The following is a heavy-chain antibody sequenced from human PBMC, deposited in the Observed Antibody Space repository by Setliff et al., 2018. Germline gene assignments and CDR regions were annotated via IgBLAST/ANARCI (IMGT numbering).Heavy chain of an antibody. J-gene: IGHJ4*02. CDR2: IHTGGGSA. CDR1: GKTDDSYH. D-gene: IGHD6-13*01. CDR3: ARAGDAAAGRKGVFEY. V-gene: IGHV1-46*02. Sequence: GASVKVSCKTPGKTDDSYHIHWVRQAPGQGLEWMGIIHTGGGSASYAQKFQGRVTMTRDTSTGTVYMELTSLKSEDTAVYYCARAGDAAAGRKGVFEYWGQGSLVTVS.